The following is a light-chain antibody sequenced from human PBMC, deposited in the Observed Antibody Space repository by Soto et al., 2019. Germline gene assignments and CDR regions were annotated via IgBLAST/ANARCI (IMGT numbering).Light chain of an antibody. J-gene: IGKJ5*01. CDR1: QSVPRSY. V-gene: IGKV3-20*01. CDR3: QQYGSSIT. CDR2: GTS. Sequence: EIMLSQSPGTLSLSPGERATLSCRASQSVPRSYLAWYQQKPGQAPRLLIYGTSSRATGIPDRFSGSGSGTDFTLTISRLEPEDFAVFYCQQYGSSITFGQGTLLENK.